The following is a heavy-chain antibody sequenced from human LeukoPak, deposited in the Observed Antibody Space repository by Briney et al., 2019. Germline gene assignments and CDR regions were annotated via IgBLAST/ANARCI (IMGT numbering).Heavy chain of an antibody. CDR3: ARGRYGYGHARIYYYYMDV. D-gene: IGHD5-18*01. CDR2: INHSGST. V-gene: IGHV4-34*01. CDR1: GGSFSGYY. Sequence: SETLSLTCAVYGGSFSGYYWSWIRQPPGKGLEWIGEINHSGSTNYNPSLKSRVTISVDTSKNQFSLKLSSVTAADTAVYYCARGRYGYGHARIYYYYMDVWGKGTTVTVSS. J-gene: IGHJ6*03.